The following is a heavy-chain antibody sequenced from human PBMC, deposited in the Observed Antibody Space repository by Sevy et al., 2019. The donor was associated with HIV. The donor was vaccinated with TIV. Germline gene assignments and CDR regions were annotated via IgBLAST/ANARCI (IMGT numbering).Heavy chain of an antibody. CDR3: ARGPRWYYFDY. V-gene: IGHV3-48*01. D-gene: IGHD2-15*01. Sequence: GGSLRLSCAASGFTFSSYVMTWVRQAPGKGLEWVSYISSSRYTIYYADSVTGRFTISRDNVKNSLYLQMNSLRAEDTAVYYCARGPRWYYFDYWGQGTLVTVSS. J-gene: IGHJ4*02. CDR2: ISSSRYTI. CDR1: GFTFSSYV.